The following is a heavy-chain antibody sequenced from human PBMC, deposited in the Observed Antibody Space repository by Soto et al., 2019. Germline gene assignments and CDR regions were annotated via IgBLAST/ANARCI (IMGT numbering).Heavy chain of an antibody. J-gene: IGHJ6*02. CDR2: IYYSGST. Sequence: TSETLSLTCTVSGGSVSSGSYYWSWIRQPPGKGLEWIGYIYYSGSTNYNPSLKSRVTISVDTSKNQFSLKLSSVTAADTAVYYCARDRGYDFWSGLGMDVWGQGTTVIVSS. D-gene: IGHD3-3*01. CDR3: ARDRGYDFWSGLGMDV. V-gene: IGHV4-61*01. CDR1: GGSVSSGSYY.